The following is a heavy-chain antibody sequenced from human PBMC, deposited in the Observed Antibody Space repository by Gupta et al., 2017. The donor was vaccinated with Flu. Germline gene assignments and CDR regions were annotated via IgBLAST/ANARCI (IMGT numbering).Heavy chain of an antibody. J-gene: IGHJ5*02. CDR2: IWYDGSNK. CDR1: GFTFSSYG. CDR3: AREAEYYDFWSGNNWFDP. V-gene: IGHV3-33*01. D-gene: IGHD3-3*01. Sequence: QVQLVESGGGVVQPGRSLRLPCAASGFTFSSYGMHWVRQAPGKGLEWVAVIWYDGSNKYYADSVKGRFTISRDNSKNTLYLQMNSLRAEDTAVYYCAREAEYYDFWSGNNWFDPWGQGTLVTVSS.